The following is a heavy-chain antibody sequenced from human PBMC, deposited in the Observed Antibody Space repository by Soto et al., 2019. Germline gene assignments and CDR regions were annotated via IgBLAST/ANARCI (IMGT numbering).Heavy chain of an antibody. Sequence: QVQLVQSGAEVRKPGASVKVSCKASGYTFSTYDINWVRQATGQGLEWMGWMNPNSGKTGYAQKFQGRVTMTRNASISTAYMELSSLNSEDTGVYYCARSVPSRDIVDPWGQGTLVAVSS. CDR3: ARSVPSRDIVDP. D-gene: IGHD5-12*01. CDR1: GYTFSTYD. CDR2: MNPNSGKT. J-gene: IGHJ5*02. V-gene: IGHV1-8*01.